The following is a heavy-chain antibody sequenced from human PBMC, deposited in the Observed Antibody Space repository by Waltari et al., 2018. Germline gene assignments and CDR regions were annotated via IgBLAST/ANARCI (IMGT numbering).Heavy chain of an antibody. Sequence: EVQLVESGGGLVKPGGSLRLSCEVSGFPFSAYSMNWVRQAPGKGLEWVSSISSSSSDIYYEDSVKGRFTISRDNAKNSLFLQMNSLRAEDTAVYYCARDPRYCSGGSCYVWGQGTLVTVSS. D-gene: IGHD2-15*01. V-gene: IGHV3-21*01. J-gene: IGHJ4*02. CDR3: ARDPRYCSGGSCYV. CDR1: GFPFSAYS. CDR2: ISSSSSDI.